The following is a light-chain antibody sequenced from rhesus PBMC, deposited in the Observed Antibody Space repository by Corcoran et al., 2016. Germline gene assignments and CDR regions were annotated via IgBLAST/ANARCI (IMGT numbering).Light chain of an antibody. CDR1: QNIYSN. CDR2: AAS. Sequence: DIQMTQSPSALSASVGDRVTISCRASQNIYSNLAWYQQKQGKAPKLLTYAASSLQTGIPSRFSVSASGTDFTLTLSSLQPEDSAAYYCQHYYANPSYSFGQGTKVEI. CDR3: QHYYANPSYS. J-gene: IGKJ2*01. V-gene: IGKV1S12*01.